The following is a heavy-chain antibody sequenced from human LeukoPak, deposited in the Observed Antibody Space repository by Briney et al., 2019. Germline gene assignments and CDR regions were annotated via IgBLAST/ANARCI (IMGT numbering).Heavy chain of an antibody. CDR2: IYHSGST. J-gene: IGHJ4*02. CDR3: ARDPYSGYDPITYYFDY. D-gene: IGHD5-12*01. Sequence: SETLSLTCTVSGGSISSYYWGWIRQPPGKGLEWIGSIYHSGSTYYNPSLKSRVTISVDTSKNQFSLKLSSVTAADTAVYYCARDPYSGYDPITYYFDYWGQGTLVTVSS. CDR1: GGSISSYY. V-gene: IGHV4-38-2*02.